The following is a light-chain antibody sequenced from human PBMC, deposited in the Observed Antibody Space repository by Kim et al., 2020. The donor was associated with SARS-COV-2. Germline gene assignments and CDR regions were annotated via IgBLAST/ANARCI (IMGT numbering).Light chain of an antibody. CDR1: QSVSSSY. J-gene: IGKJ2*01. V-gene: IGKV3-20*01. Sequence: EIVLTQSPDTLSLSPGERATLSCRASQSVSSSYLAWYQQKPGQAPSLFIYGASSRATGIPDRFSGSGSGTDFTLTINRLEPEDFAVYYCQHYGGSTYTFGQGTKLEI. CDR2: GAS. CDR3: QHYGGSTYT.